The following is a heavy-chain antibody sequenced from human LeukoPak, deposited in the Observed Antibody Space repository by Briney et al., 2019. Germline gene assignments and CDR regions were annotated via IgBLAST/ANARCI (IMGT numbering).Heavy chain of an antibody. CDR1: GFSFSSSS. D-gene: IGHD6-13*01. J-gene: IGHJ4*02. CDR2: ISSSGSTI. V-gene: IGHV3-48*04. CDR3: ANSQQLVY. Sequence: KAGGSLRLSCAASGFSFSSSSMSWVRQAPGKGPEWVSYISSSGSTIFYADSVKGRFTISRDNAKNSLYLQMNSLRVEDTAVYYCANSQQLVYWGQGTLVTVSS.